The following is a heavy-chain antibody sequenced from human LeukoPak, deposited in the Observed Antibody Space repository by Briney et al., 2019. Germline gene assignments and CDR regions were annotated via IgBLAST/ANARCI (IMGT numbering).Heavy chain of an antibody. CDR2: IHYTGAT. Sequence: MPSETLSLTCAVYGGSITGYYWSWIRQTPGRGLEWVGEIHYTGATSYNPSLKSRVTISVDTSNNQFSLNLSSVTAADTAVYYCAGVSSGYYYGMDVWGQGTTVTVSS. V-gene: IGHV4-34*01. D-gene: IGHD3-22*01. J-gene: IGHJ6*02. CDR1: GGSITGYY. CDR3: AGVSSGYYYGMDV.